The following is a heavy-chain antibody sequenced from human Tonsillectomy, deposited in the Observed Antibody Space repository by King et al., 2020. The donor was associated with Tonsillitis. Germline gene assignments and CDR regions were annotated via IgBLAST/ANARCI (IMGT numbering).Heavy chain of an antibody. J-gene: IGHJ5*02. Sequence: VQLVESGGGVVQPGRSLRLSCAASGFTFSYYGMHWVRQAPGKGLEWVAVISYDGSNKYYADSVKGRFTISRDNSKNTLYLQMNSLRAEDTAVYYCARDQGGAGSSWGQGTLVTVSS. D-gene: IGHD1-26*01. CDR2: ISYDGSNK. CDR1: GFTFSYYG. CDR3: ARDQGGAGSS. V-gene: IGHV3-33*05.